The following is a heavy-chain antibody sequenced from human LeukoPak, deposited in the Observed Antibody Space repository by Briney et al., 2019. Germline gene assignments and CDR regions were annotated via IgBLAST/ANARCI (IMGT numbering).Heavy chain of an antibody. J-gene: IGHJ2*01. CDR1: SGSISSYY. Sequence: SETLSLTCTVSSGSISSYYWSWIRQPPGKGLEWIGYIYYSGSTNYNPSLKSRVTISVDTSKNQFSLKLSSVTAADTAVYYCARGVVATTYEWYFDLWGRGTLVTVSS. CDR3: ARGVVATTYEWYFDL. CDR2: IYYSGST. V-gene: IGHV4-59*08. D-gene: IGHD5-12*01.